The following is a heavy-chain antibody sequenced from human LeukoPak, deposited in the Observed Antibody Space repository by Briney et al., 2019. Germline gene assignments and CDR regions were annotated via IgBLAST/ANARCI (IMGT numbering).Heavy chain of an antibody. Sequence: ASVTVPCKASGYTFTSYGISWVRQAPGQGLEWMGWISAYNGNTNYAQKLQGRVTMTTDTSTSTAYMELRSLRSDDTAVYYCARVGSGWYDQGYWGQGTLVTVSS. J-gene: IGHJ4*02. CDR3: ARVGSGWYDQGY. CDR1: GYTFTSYG. V-gene: IGHV1-18*01. CDR2: ISAYNGNT. D-gene: IGHD6-19*01.